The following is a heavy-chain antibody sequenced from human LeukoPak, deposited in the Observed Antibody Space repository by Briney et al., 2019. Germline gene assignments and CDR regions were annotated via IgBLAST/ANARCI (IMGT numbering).Heavy chain of an antibody. D-gene: IGHD3-10*01. CDR2: INHSGST. CDR1: GGSFSGYY. V-gene: IGHV4-34*01. Sequence: SETLSLTCAVYGGSFSGYYWSWIRQPPGKGLEWIGEINHSGSTNYNPSLKSRVTISVDTSKNQFSLKLSSVTAADTAVCYCARHMVRGVSYFDYWGQGTLVTVSS. CDR3: ARHMVRGVSYFDY. J-gene: IGHJ4*02.